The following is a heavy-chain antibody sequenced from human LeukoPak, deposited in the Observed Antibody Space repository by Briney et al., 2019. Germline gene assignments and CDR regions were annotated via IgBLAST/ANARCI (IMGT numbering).Heavy chain of an antibody. J-gene: IGHJ6*02. D-gene: IGHD5-24*01. Sequence: GGSLRLSCAASGFTFSSYSMNWVRQAPGKGLEWVSSISSSSSYIYYADSVKGRFTISRDNAKNSLYLQMNSLRAEDTAVYYCARDRARGSWLQSPHYGMDVWGQGTTVTVSS. V-gene: IGHV3-21*01. CDR1: GFTFSSYS. CDR3: ARDRARGSWLQSPHYGMDV. CDR2: ISSSSSYI.